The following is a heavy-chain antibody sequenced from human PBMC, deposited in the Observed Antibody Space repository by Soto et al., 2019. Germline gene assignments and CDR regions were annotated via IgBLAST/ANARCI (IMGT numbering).Heavy chain of an antibody. D-gene: IGHD3-10*01. Sequence: QVQLVQSGAEVKTPGASVKVSCKTSGYTFMRYGITWVRQAPGQGLEWMGWISGYNGNRGFAQRFQGRVTLTTDTSTSTASMELTSLRADDTAVYYCARHYYGSGSYYYWFDPWGQGTLVTVSS. V-gene: IGHV1-18*01. CDR3: ARHYYGSGSYYYWFDP. CDR2: ISGYNGNR. J-gene: IGHJ5*02. CDR1: GYTFMRYG.